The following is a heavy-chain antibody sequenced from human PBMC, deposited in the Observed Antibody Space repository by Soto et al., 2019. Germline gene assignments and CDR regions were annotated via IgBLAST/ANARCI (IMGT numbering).Heavy chain of an antibody. D-gene: IGHD5-18*01. Sequence: QVQLVQSGAEVKKPGSSVKVSCKASGGTFSSYAISWVRQAPGQGLEWMGGIIPIFGTANYAQKFQGRVTITADEATSTAYMELSSLRSADTAVYYCAGGGYSYGYKYYYGMDVWGQGTTVTVSS. CDR1: GGTFSSYA. J-gene: IGHJ6*02. CDR2: IIPIFGTA. V-gene: IGHV1-69*01. CDR3: AGGGYSYGYKYYYGMDV.